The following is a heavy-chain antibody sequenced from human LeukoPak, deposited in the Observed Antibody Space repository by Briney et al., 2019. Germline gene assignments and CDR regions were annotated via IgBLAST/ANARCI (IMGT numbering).Heavy chain of an antibody. CDR2: INPNSGGT. CDR3: ASSYYYGSGSYFHYYYYMDV. CDR1: GYTFTGYY. V-gene: IGHV1-2*02. Sequence: ASVKVSCKASGYTFTGYYMHWVRQAPGQGLEWMGWINPNSGGTNYAQKFQGRVTMTRDTSISTAYMELSRLRSDATAVYYCASSYYYGSGSYFHYYYYMDVWGKGTTVTVSS. J-gene: IGHJ6*03. D-gene: IGHD3-10*01.